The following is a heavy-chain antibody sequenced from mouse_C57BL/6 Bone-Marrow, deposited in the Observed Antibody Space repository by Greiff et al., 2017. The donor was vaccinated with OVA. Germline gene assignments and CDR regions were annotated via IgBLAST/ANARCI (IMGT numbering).Heavy chain of an antibody. CDR1: GYTFTDYE. Sequence: VQLQQSGAELVRPGASVTLSCKASGYTFTDYEMHWVKQTPVHGLEWIGAIDPETGGTAYNQKFKGKAILTADKSSSTAYMELRSLTSEDSAVYYCTRRGGHYYGREDYWGQGTTLTVSS. CDR2: IDPETGGT. D-gene: IGHD1-1*01. J-gene: IGHJ2*01. CDR3: TRRGGHYYGREDY. V-gene: IGHV1-15*01.